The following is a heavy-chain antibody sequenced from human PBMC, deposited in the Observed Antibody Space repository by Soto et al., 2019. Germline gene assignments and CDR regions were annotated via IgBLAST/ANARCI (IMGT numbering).Heavy chain of an antibody. CDR3: AKEKISTSCCNWFDP. V-gene: IGHV3-48*01. Sequence: PGESLKISCAASGFTFSTYSMNWVRQAPGKGLEWVSYISSSSSTIFYTDSVKGRFTVSRDNAKNSLYLQMNSLRAEDTAVYYCAKEKISTSCCNWFDPWGQGTLVTVSS. CDR2: ISSSSSTI. J-gene: IGHJ5*02. CDR1: GFTFSTYS. D-gene: IGHD2-2*01.